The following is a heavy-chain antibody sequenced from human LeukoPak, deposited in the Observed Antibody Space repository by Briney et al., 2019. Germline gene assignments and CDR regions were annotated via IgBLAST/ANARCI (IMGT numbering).Heavy chain of an antibody. CDR1: GFAFIAYW. CDR3: VRDLVFVWSPGDDFDF. V-gene: IGHV3-74*01. J-gene: IGHJ4*02. CDR2: INEDATTI. D-gene: IGHD3-16*01. Sequence: GGSLRLSCAASGFAFIAYWMHWVRQAPWKGLEWVSRINEDATTISYADSVKGRFIISRDNSKKSLYLQMNNLRAEDTAVYYCVRDLVFVWSPGDDFDFWGQGTLVTVSS.